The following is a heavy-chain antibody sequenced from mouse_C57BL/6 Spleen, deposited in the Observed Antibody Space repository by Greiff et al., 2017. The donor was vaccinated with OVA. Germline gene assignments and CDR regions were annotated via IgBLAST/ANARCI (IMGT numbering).Heavy chain of an antibody. J-gene: IGHJ2*01. V-gene: IGHV1-15*01. Sequence: QVQLQQSGAELVRPGASVTLSCKASGYTFTDYEMHWVKQTPVHGLEWIGAIDPGTGGTAYNQKFKGKAILTADKSSSTAYMELRSLTSEDSAVYYCTRSRGSVPYYFDYWGQGTTLTVSS. CDR1: GYTFTDYE. CDR2: IDPGTGGT. CDR3: TRSRGSVPYYFDY. D-gene: IGHD3-2*02.